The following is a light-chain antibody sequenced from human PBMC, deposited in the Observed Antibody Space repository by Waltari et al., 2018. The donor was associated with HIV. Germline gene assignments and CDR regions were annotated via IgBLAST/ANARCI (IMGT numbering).Light chain of an antibody. Sequence: QSTLTQPPSASRSPGQSVTISCPRTHSDIGGYNYVSSYQQHPGKAPKLIMTEVTKRPSGVPDRFSGSKSGNTASLTVSGLQADDEALYYCSSFAPTNKFYVLFGGGTTLTVL. V-gene: IGLV2-8*01. CDR1: HSDIGGYNY. CDR2: EVT. J-gene: IGLJ2*01. CDR3: SSFAPTNKFYVL.